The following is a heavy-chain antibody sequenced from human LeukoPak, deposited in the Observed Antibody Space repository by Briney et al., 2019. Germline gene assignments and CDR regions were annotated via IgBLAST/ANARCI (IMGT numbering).Heavy chain of an antibody. D-gene: IGHD5-12*01. J-gene: IGHJ6*02. CDR1: GGSISSGCYY. CDR3: ARWSVASAGSYYYGMDV. CDR2: ICTSGST. Sequence: SETLSLTRSGSGGSISSGCYYWSWIRQRAGKGLDGIGRICTSGSTNYNPSLKSRVTISVAPSKNQLSLKLSSVTAAATAVYYCARWSVASAGSYYYGMDVWGQGTTVTVSS. V-gene: IGHV4-61*02.